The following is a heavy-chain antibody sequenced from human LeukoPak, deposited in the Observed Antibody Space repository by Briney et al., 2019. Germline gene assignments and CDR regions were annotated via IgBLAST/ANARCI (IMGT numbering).Heavy chain of an antibody. J-gene: IGHJ4*02. V-gene: IGHV1-2*02. CDR1: GYTFTGYY. D-gene: IGHD4-17*01. CDR3: ARDTITVTTPYFDY. CDR2: INSDSGGT. Sequence: ASVTVSCKASGYTFTGYYIDWVRQAPGQGLEWMGWINSDSGGTNYAQKFQGRVTMTRDTSTSTAYMELSSLRSDDTAFYYCARDTITVTTPYFDYWGQGTLVTVPS.